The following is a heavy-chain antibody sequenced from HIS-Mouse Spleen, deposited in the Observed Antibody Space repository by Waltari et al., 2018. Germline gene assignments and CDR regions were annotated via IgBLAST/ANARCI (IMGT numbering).Heavy chain of an antibody. D-gene: IGHD6-13*01. J-gene: IGHJ2*01. Sequence: QLQLQESGPGLVKPSETLSLPCTVSGGSISSSSSYWRWLRQPPGKGLEWIGSIYYSGSTYYNPSLKSRVTISVDTSKNQFSLKLSSVTAADTAVYYCAREIPYSSSWYDWYFDLWGRGTLVTVSS. CDR3: AREIPYSSSWYDWYFDL. V-gene: IGHV4-39*07. CDR1: GGSISSSSSY. CDR2: IYYSGST.